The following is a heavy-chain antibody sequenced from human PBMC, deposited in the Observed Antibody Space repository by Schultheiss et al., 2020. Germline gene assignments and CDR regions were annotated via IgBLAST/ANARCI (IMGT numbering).Heavy chain of an antibody. CDR3: ARYRRYSSSWHYYDGMDV. CDR1: GGSISGYY. J-gene: IGHJ6*02. CDR2: IYYSGST. D-gene: IGHD6-13*01. Sequence: SETLSLTCTVSGGSISGYYWTWIRQPPGKGLEWIGSIYYSGSTYYNASLKSRVNISVDTSKNQFSLKLSAVTAADTAVYYCARYRRYSSSWHYYDGMDVWGQGTTVTVS. V-gene: IGHV4-59*04.